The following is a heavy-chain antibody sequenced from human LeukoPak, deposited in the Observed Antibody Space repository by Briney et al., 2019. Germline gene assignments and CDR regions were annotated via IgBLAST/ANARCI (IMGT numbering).Heavy chain of an antibody. V-gene: IGHV3-33*01. D-gene: IGHD6-13*01. Sequence: PGGSLRLSCTASGFNFGIYGMHWVRQAPGKGLEWVAVMWDDGTNENYVESVKGRFSISRDNGQRTLFLQMNSLRVEDTAVYYCAREYSSSWYPEYFQHWGQGTLVTVSS. J-gene: IGHJ1*01. CDR3: AREYSSSWYPEYFQH. CDR2: MWDDGTNE. CDR1: GFNFGIYG.